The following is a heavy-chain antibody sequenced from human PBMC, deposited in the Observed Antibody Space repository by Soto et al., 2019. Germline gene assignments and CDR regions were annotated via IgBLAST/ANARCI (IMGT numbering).Heavy chain of an antibody. D-gene: IGHD2-8*02. CDR1: GYTFSSYD. V-gene: IGHV1-8*02. CDR3: ARDWTGTRKGVWFDP. CDR2: MNPNSGNT. Sequence: QVQLVQSGAEVKKPGASVKVSCKASGYTFSSYDINWVRQATGQGPEWMGWMNPNSGNTGYAQKFQGRVTMTRNTSISTVYMELSSLRSEDTAVYYCARDWTGTRKGVWFDPWGQGTLVTVSS. J-gene: IGHJ5*02.